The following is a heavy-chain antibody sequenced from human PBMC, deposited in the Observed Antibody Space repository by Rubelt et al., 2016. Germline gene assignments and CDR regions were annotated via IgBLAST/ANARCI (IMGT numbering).Heavy chain of an antibody. V-gene: IGHV4-34*01. J-gene: IGHJ5*02. Sequence: QVQLQQWGAGLLKPSETLSLTCAVYGGSFSGYYWSWIRQPPGKGLEWIGEINHSGSTNYNPSLKSRVTISVDTSKNQFSLKLSSVTAADTAVYYCARDRRGVHRGDPYGEGWFDPWGQGTLVTVSS. CDR1: GGSFSGYY. D-gene: IGHD4-17*01. CDR2: INHSGST. CDR3: ARDRRGVHRGDPYGEGWFDP.